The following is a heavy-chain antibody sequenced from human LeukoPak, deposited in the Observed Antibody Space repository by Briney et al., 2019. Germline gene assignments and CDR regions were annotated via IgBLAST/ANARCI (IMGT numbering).Heavy chain of an antibody. CDR1: GFTFSSCE. D-gene: IGHD3-10*01. CDR2: ISNSGSSK. Sequence: GESVRLSCAASGFTFSSCEMNWVRQAPGKGLEWLSYISNSGSSKYYADSVRGRFTISRDNAKNSLYLQMNSLRAEDTAVYYCARARVLGELNYWGQGTLVTVSS. J-gene: IGHJ4*02. CDR3: ARARVLGELNY. V-gene: IGHV3-48*03.